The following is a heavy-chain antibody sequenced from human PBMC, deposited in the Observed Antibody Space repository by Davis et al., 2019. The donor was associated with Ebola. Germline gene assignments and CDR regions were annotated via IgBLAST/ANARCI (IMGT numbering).Heavy chain of an antibody. CDR3: ARGDYDILTGYYARYRT. Sequence: SVKVSCKASGGTFSSYAISWVRQAPGQGLEWMGGIIPMFGTANYAQKFQGRVTITADESTSTAYMELSSLRSEDTAVYYCARGDYDILTGYYARYRTWGQGTLVTVSS. CDR2: IIPMFGTA. J-gene: IGHJ5*02. CDR1: GGTFSSYA. V-gene: IGHV1-69*13. D-gene: IGHD3-9*01.